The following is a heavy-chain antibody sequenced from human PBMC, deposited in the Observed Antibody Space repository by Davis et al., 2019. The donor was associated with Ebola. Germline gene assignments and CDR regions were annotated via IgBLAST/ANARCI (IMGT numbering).Heavy chain of an antibody. D-gene: IGHD1-26*01. CDR1: GYTFSNHY. V-gene: IGHV1-46*01. Sequence: AASVKVSCKASGYTFSNHYLHWVRQAPGQGLEWVGMIYSSDGSTNYAQKFRGRVTMTTDTSTSTVYMELSSLRSEDTAVYYCARTPWVGDAFDIWGQGTMVTVSS. CDR2: IYSSDGST. J-gene: IGHJ3*02. CDR3: ARTPWVGDAFDI.